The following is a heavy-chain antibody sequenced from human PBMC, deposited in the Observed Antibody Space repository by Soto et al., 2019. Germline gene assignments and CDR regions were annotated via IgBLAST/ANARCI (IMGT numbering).Heavy chain of an antibody. CDR2: IYYSAST. D-gene: IGHD3-22*01. J-gene: IGHJ4*02. V-gene: IGHV4-59*01. Sequence: CVRQQKEKGLEWIGDIYYSASTSYNPSLKSRVTILVDTSKNQFSLKLTSVTAADTAVYYCARVSYYRDGSGYDHLAYRTQGTL. CDR3: ARVSYYRDGSGYDHLAY.